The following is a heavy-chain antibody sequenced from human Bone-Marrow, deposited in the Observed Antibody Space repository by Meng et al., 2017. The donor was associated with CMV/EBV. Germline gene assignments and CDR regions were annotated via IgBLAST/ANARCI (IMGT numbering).Heavy chain of an antibody. Sequence: VQLVQSGAWVKKPGQSLRIACKGSGYSFTSYWISWVRQRPGKGLEWKGRIDPSDSYTNYIPSFQGHVTIPADKSISTAYLQWSSLKASDSAMYYCARHLGTDFDYWGQGTLVTVSS. CDR2: IDPSDSYT. CDR1: GYSFTSYW. D-gene: IGHD3-16*01. V-gene: IGHV5-10-1*01. CDR3: ARHLGTDFDY. J-gene: IGHJ4*02.